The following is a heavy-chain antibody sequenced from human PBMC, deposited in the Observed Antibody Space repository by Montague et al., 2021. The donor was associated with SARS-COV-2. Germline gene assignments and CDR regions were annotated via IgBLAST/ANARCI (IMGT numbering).Heavy chain of an antibody. CDR1: GFSLSTSGMC. CDR3: ARSYGTTVVTRAFDY. CDR2: IDWDDDK. J-gene: IGHJ4*02. V-gene: IGHV2-70*01. Sequence: PALMKPTQTLTLTSTFSGFSLSTSGMCVSWIRQPPGKALEWLTLIDWDDDKYYSTSLKTRLTISKDTSKNQVVLTMTNMDPVDTATYCCARSYGTTVVTRAFDYWGQGTLVTVSS. D-gene: IGHD4-23*01.